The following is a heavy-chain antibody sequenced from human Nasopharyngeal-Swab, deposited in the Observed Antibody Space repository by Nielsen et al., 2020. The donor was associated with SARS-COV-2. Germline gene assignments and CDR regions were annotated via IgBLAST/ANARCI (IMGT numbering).Heavy chain of an antibody. CDR3: GRVIQPPQDS. J-gene: IGHJ4*02. CDR1: GFTLSNYW. D-gene: IGHD5-18*01. CDR2: INDDGSVT. Sequence: GESLKISCAASGFTLSNYWMYWVRQAPGKGLAWVSRINDDGSVTTYADSVKGRFTVSRDNAKNTLFLEMNSLRAEDTAVYYCGRVIQPPQDSWGQGTLVTVSS. V-gene: IGHV3-74*01.